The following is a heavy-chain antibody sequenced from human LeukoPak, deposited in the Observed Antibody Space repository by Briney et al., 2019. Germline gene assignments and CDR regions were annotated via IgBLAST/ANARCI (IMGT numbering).Heavy chain of an antibody. CDR3: ARDRTPNDSSGYYLDY. CDR1: GFSFSSYS. D-gene: IGHD3-22*01. J-gene: IGHJ4*02. CDR2: ISGSSSTI. Sequence: PGGSLRLSCAASGFSFSSYSMNWVRQAPGKGLEWVSYISGSSSTIYYADSVKGRFTISRDNAKNSLYLQMNSLRAEDTAVYYCARDRTPNDSSGYYLDYWGQGTLVTVSS. V-gene: IGHV3-48*01.